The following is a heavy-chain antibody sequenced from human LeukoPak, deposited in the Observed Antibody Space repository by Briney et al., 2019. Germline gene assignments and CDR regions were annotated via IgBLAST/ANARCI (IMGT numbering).Heavy chain of an antibody. CDR3: AKDYYDSSGYYFDY. J-gene: IGHJ4*02. V-gene: IGHV3-23*01. CDR1: GFTFSSYA. Sequence: GGSLRLSCAASGFTFSSYAMSWVRQAPGKGLEWVSAISGSGGSTYYADSVKGRFTISRYNSKNTLYLQMNSLRAEDTAVYYCAKDYYDSSGYYFDYWGQGTLVTLSS. CDR2: ISGSGGST. D-gene: IGHD3-22*01.